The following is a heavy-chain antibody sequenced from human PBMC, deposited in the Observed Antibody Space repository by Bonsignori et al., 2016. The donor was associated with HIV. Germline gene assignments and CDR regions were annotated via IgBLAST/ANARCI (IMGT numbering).Heavy chain of an antibody. J-gene: IGHJ6*03. Sequence: ASVKVSCKASGYTFTSYGISWVRQAPGQGLEWMGWISAYNGNTNYAQKLQGRVTMTTDTSTSTAYMELRSLRSDDTAVYYCARVGGGLAGSSWYGFYYYYMDVWGKGTTVTVSS. CDR2: ISAYNGNT. CDR1: GYTFTSYG. V-gene: IGHV1-18*01. D-gene: IGHD6-13*01. CDR3: ARVGGGLAGSSWYGFYYYYMDV.